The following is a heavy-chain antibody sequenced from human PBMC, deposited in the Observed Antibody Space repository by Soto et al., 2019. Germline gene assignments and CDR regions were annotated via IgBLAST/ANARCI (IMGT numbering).Heavy chain of an antibody. J-gene: IGHJ3*02. CDR2: IWYDGSNK. Sequence: GGSLRLSCAASGFTFSSYGMHWVRQAPGKGLEWVEVIWYDGSNKYYADSVKGRFTISRDNSKNTLYLQMNSLRAEDTAVYYCARSSGTYDAFDXWGQGTMVPVS. CDR3: ARSSGTYDAFDX. D-gene: IGHD1-26*01. CDR1: GFTFSSYG. V-gene: IGHV3-33*01.